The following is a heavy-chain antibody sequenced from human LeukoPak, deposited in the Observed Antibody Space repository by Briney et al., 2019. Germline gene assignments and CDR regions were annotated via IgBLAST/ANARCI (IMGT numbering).Heavy chain of an antibody. D-gene: IGHD6-13*01. CDR1: GFTFSSYA. CDR2: ISSSGSGGST. V-gene: IGHV3-23*01. J-gene: IGHJ5*01. CDR3: ARAYSSSWYDF. Sequence: PGGSLRLSCAASGFTFSSYAMSWVRQAPGKGLEWVSGISSSGSGGSTYYADSVKGRFTISRDNSKNTLYLQINSVRAEDTAVYYCARAYSSSWYDFWGQGTLVTVS.